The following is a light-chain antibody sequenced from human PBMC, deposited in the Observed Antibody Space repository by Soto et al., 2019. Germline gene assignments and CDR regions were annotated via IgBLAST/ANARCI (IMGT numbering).Light chain of an antibody. CDR2: DAS. CDR1: QTISSW. CDR3: QQSYSSSATM. Sequence: DIQMTQSPSTLSGSVGDRVTITCRASQTISSWLAWYQQKPGKAPKLLIYDASTLQSGVPSRFSGSGSGRDFTLNITRLQPEDFATYYCQQSYSSSATMFGQGTKVDIK. J-gene: IGKJ2*01. V-gene: IGKV1-5*01.